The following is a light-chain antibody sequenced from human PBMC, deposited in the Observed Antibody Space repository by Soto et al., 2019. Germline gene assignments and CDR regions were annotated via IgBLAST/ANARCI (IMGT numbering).Light chain of an antibody. CDR3: QQYDNVPGVS. V-gene: IGKV1-33*01. Sequence: DIQMTQSPSSLSASVGDRVTITCQASRDIRNYLNWYQQKPGKAPKLLIYDAFNLETGVPSRFSGSRSGTHFTLTIISLQPEDIATYYWQQYDNVPGVSCGRGTKVEVK. CDR2: DAF. CDR1: RDIRNY. J-gene: IGKJ3*01.